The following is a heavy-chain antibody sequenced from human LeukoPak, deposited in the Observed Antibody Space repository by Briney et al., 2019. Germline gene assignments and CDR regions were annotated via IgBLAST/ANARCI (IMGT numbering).Heavy chain of an antibody. CDR3: ARDKGTSDWAFDY. CDR1: GFTFSSHW. V-gene: IGHV3-74*01. CDR2: ISSDGTNT. Sequence: GGSLRLSCAASGFTFSSHWMHWVRQAPGKGLVWVSRISSDGTNTNYADSVKGRFTISRDNAKNTLYLQMNSLRAEDTAVYYCARDKGTSDWAFDYWGQGTLVTVSS. J-gene: IGHJ4*02. D-gene: IGHD3-9*01.